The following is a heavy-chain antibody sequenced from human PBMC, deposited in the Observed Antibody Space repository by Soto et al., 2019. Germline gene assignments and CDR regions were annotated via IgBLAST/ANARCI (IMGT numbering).Heavy chain of an antibody. J-gene: IGHJ4*02. D-gene: IGHD3-3*01. CDR2: IWHDGSTE. Sequence: QVQLVEPGGGVVQPGRSLRLSCAASGFPFGTYGMHWVRQAPGKGLEWVAVIWHDGSTEYYAVSVEGRFTISRDNSKHTLHLQMNGLRADDSAVYYCARARAGFLESFDVWGRGTLVTVSP. CDR1: GFPFGTYG. CDR3: ARARAGFLESFDV. V-gene: IGHV3-33*01.